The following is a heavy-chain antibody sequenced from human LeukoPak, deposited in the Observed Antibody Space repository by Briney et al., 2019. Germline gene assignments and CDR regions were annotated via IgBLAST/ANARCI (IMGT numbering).Heavy chain of an antibody. CDR3: AKGYCSGGSCYHFDY. J-gene: IGHJ4*02. Sequence: GGSLRLSCAASGFIFSSYGTHWVRQAPGKGLEWVAFIRYDGSNQYYADSVKGRFTISRDNSKNTLSLQMNSLRAEDTAVYYCAKGYCSGGSCYHFDYRGQGTLVTVSS. D-gene: IGHD2-15*01. CDR2: IRYDGSNQ. V-gene: IGHV3-30*02. CDR1: GFIFSSYG.